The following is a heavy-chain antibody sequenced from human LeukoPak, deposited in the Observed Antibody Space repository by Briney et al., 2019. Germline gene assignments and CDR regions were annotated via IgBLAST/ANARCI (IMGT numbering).Heavy chain of an antibody. V-gene: IGHV3-11*04. D-gene: IGHD3-10*01. J-gene: IGHJ4*02. CDR3: ARDYLPVRYGSGPHDY. CDR2: ISSSGSTR. Sequence: PGGSLRLSCAASGFTFSDFYMTWIRQAPGKGLEWLSYISSSGSTRYYADSVKGRFTISRDNAKNSLYLQMNSLRAEDTAVYYCARDYLPVRYGSGPHDYWGQGTLVTVSS. CDR1: GFTFSDFY.